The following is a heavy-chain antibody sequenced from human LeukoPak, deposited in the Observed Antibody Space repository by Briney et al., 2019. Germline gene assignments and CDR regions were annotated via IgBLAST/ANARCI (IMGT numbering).Heavy chain of an antibody. J-gene: IGHJ4*02. Sequence: PGGSLRLSCVASGFPFSTYAMTWVRQAPGMGLEWVSSISGSTSYIYYADSVKGRFTISRDNAKNSLYLLMNSLRAEDTALYYCARDARESSGRKFDYWGQGTLVTVSS. CDR3: ARDARESSGRKFDY. V-gene: IGHV3-21*01. D-gene: IGHD6-19*01. CDR2: ISGSTSYI. CDR1: GFPFSTYA.